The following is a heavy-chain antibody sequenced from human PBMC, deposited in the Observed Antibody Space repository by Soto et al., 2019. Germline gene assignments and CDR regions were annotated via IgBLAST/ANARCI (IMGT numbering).Heavy chain of an antibody. D-gene: IGHD3-10*01. J-gene: IGHJ4*02. CDR2: IKTDGSST. Sequence: PGGALRLSCAASGFTFSGYWMHWVRQAPGKGLVWVARIKTDGSSTDSADSVRGRFTISRDNAKNTLYLQMNSLRAEDTAVYYCAKAGSVLLWFGELPLEYWGQGTLVNVSS. V-gene: IGHV3-74*01. CDR3: AKAGSVLLWFGELPLEY. CDR1: GFTFSGYW.